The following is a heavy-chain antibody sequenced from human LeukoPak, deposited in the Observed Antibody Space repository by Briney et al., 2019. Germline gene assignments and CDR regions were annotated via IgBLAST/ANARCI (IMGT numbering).Heavy chain of an antibody. CDR3: ARRPVGSGGYYYYYYMDV. CDR1: GFTFSDYH. Sequence: GGSLRLSCAASGFTFSDYHMSWIRQAPGKGLEWVSYISSSGSTIYYADSVKGRFTISRDNAKNSLYLQMNSLRAEDTAVYYCARRPVGSGGYYYYYYMDVWGKGTTVTVSS. V-gene: IGHV3-11*04. CDR2: ISSSGSTI. D-gene: IGHD6-19*01. J-gene: IGHJ6*03.